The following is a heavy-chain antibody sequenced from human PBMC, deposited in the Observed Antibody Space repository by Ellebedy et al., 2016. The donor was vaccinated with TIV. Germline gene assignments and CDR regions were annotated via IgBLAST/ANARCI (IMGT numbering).Heavy chain of an antibody. CDR2: ISWNSGSI. V-gene: IGHV3-9*01. J-gene: IGHJ2*01. CDR1: GFTFDDYA. CDR3: AKGSGYCSGGSCSRYFDL. D-gene: IGHD2-15*01. Sequence: GGSLRLXXAASGFTFDDYAMHWVRQAPGKGLEWVSGISWNSGSIGYADSVKGRFTISRDNAKNSLYLQMNSLRAEDTALYYCAKGSGYCSGGSCSRYFDLWGRGTLVTVSS.